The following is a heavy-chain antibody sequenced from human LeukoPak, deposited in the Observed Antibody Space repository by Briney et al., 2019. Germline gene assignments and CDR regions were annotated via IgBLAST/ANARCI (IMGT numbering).Heavy chain of an antibody. D-gene: IGHD6-19*01. CDR1: GFTFSSYG. CDR2: ISYDGSNK. CDR3: AKAGYSSGWSFTP. V-gene: IGHV3-30*18. J-gene: IGHJ5*02. Sequence: GRSLRLSCAASGFTFSSYGMHWVRQAPGKGLEWVAVISYDGSNKYYADSVKGRFTISRDNSKNKLYLQMNSLRAEDTAVYYCAKAGYSSGWSFTPWGQGTLVTVSS.